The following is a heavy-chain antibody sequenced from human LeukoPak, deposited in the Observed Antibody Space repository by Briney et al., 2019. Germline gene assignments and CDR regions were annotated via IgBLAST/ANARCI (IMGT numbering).Heavy chain of an antibody. CDR3: TRVGVGGY. V-gene: IGHV3-7*01. Sequence: PGGSLRLSSAASGFTFTTFWMTWVRQAPGKGMEWVANISPDGRDKYYVDSVKGRFTIARDNAKDSLFLQMNSLRAEDTAMYFCTRVGVGGYWGQGTLVTVSS. CDR2: ISPDGRDK. J-gene: IGHJ4*02. D-gene: IGHD3-16*01. CDR1: GFTFTTFW.